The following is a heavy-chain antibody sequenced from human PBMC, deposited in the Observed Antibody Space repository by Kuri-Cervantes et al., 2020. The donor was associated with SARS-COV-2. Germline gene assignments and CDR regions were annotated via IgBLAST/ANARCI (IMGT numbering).Heavy chain of an antibody. D-gene: IGHD2-2*01. J-gene: IGHJ6*02. Sequence: GGSLRLSCAASEFTFSSFGMHWVRQAPGKGLEWVAVVWFDGSRQYYADSVKGRFTISRDNSKNTMYLEMNSLRAEDTAVYYCARDVNIVVVPAYYYGMDVWGQGTTVTVSS. CDR1: EFTFSSFG. CDR2: VWFDGSRQ. V-gene: IGHV3-33*01. CDR3: ARDVNIVVVPAYYYGMDV.